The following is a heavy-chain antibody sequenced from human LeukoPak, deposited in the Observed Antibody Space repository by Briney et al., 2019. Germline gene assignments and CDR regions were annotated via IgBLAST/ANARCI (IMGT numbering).Heavy chain of an antibody. D-gene: IGHD6-19*01. CDR2: MSGSGGST. J-gene: IGHJ4*02. CDR1: GFTFSSYA. Sequence: GGSLRLSCAASGFTFSSYAMSWVRQAPGKGLEWVSSMSGSGGSTYYADSVKGRFTISRDNSKNTLYLQMNNLRAEDTALYYCAKNPGQWLVPVDYWGQGTLVTVSS. V-gene: IGHV3-23*01. CDR3: AKNPGQWLVPVDY.